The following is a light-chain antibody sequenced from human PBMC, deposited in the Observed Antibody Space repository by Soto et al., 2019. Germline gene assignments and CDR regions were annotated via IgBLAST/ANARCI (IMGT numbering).Light chain of an antibody. J-gene: IGKJ1*01. CDR1: QSVGGT. CDR2: HTT. CDR3: QQHESSPRT. V-gene: IGKV3-20*01. Sequence: VLSQSPGTLSLSPGERTPLSCRASQSVGGTLAWYQQRPGQAPRLLVYHTTTRATGIPDRFSASGSGTDFTLTISRLEPEDFAVYYCQQHESSPRTFGQGTKVDIK.